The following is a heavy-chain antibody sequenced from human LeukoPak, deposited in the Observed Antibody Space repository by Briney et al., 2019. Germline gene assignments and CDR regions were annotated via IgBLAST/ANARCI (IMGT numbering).Heavy chain of an antibody. Sequence: GGSLRLSCAASGFTFSSYGMHWVRQAPGKGLEWVAFIRYDGSNKYYADSVKGRFTISRDNSKNTLYLQMNSLRAEDTAVYYCAREYSSSWYDPGWFDPWGQGTLVTVSS. CDR3: AREYSSSWYDPGWFDP. D-gene: IGHD6-13*01. CDR1: GFTFSSYG. V-gene: IGHV3-30*02. J-gene: IGHJ5*02. CDR2: IRYDGSNK.